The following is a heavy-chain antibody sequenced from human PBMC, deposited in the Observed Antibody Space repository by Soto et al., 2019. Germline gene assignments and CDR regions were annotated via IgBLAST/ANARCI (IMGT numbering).Heavy chain of an antibody. J-gene: IGHJ4*02. Sequence: QVQLQESGPGLVKPSETLSLTCTVSGGSISSYYWRWIRQPPGKGLEWIGYIYYSGSTNYNPSLKSRVTISVDTSKNQFSLKLSSVTAADTAVYYCARRYGDASDYWGQGTLVTGSS. CDR2: IYYSGST. D-gene: IGHD4-17*01. V-gene: IGHV4-59*08. CDR1: GGSISSYY. CDR3: ARRYGDASDY.